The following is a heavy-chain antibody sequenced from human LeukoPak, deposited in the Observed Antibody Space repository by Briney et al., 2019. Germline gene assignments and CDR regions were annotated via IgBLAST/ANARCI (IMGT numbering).Heavy chain of an antibody. J-gene: IGHJ4*02. CDR1: GFTFSSYS. CDR2: ISSSSSYI. V-gene: IGHV3-21*01. D-gene: IGHD1-1*01. CDR3: AREEAGTFDY. Sequence: GGSLRLSCAASGFTFSSYSMNWVRQAPGKGLEWVSSISSSSSYIYYADSVKGRFTISRDNAKNSLYLQTNSLRAEDTAVYYCAREEAGTFDYWGQGTLVTVSS.